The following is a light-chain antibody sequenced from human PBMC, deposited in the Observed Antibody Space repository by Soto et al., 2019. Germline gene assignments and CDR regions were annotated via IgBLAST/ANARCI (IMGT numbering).Light chain of an antibody. CDR3: QQYGVWRRT. V-gene: IGKV3-15*01. CDR2: GAT. J-gene: IGKJ1*01. Sequence: EIVLTQSPATLYVSPGGRATLSCRASQNVMYNLAWYQQKPGQAPRLLVYGATTRATDAPPRFRGSGSGTEFSLTISSLQSEDFATYYCQQYGVWRRTFGQGSRVEIK. CDR1: QNVMYN.